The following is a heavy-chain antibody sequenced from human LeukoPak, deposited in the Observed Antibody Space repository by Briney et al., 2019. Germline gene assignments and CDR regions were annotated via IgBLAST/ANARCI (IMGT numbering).Heavy chain of an antibody. CDR1: GFTVRGSY. D-gene: IGHD3-3*01. CDR2: IYSSGSA. J-gene: IGHJ4*02. CDR3: ATDRRYYFWSGFSEY. Sequence: GGSLRLSCAASGFTVRGSYVTWVRQAPGRGLEWVSVIYSSGSAFYADSVKGRFLISRDNFKNTLYLQMNSLRAEDTAVYYCATDRRYYFWSGFSEYWGQGTLVTVSS. V-gene: IGHV3-66*01.